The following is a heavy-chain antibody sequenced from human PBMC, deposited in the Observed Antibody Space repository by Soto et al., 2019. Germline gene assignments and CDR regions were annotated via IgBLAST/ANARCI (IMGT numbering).Heavy chain of an antibody. CDR3: ARGGWEPFDY. D-gene: IGHD1-26*01. Sequence: QVHLQESGPGLVKPSETLSLTCTVSGGSVSSGSYYWSWIRQPPGKGLEWIGYIYYSGSTNYNPSLKSRVIISVDTSKNQFSLTLSSVTAADTAVYYCARGGWEPFDYWGQGTLVTVSS. V-gene: IGHV4-61*01. CDR1: GGSVSSGSYY. J-gene: IGHJ4*02. CDR2: IYYSGST.